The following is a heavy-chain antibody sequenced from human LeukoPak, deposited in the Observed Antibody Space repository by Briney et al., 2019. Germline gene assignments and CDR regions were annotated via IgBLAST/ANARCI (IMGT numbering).Heavy chain of an antibody. CDR3: ARAHTSSSWYRGYFDY. D-gene: IGHD6-13*01. V-gene: IGHV1-18*01. J-gene: IGHJ4*02. CDR1: GYTFTSYG. Sequence: GASVKVSCKTSGYTFTSYGISWVRQAPGQGLEWMGWINAYNGNTNYALKLQGRVTMTTDTSTSTAYMELRSLRSDDTALYYCARAHTSSSWYRGYFDYWGQGTLVTVSS. CDR2: INAYNGNT.